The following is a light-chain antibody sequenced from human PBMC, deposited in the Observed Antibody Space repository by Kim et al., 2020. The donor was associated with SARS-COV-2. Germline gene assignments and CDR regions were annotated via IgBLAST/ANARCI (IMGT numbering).Light chain of an antibody. CDR1: TGTVTSGHY. V-gene: IGLV7-46*01. CDR3: LLSFGGVRV. J-gene: IGLJ3*02. Sequence: PGGTVTLPCEASTGTVTSGHYPYWFQQRPGQTPRTLIYDTNHKQSWTPARFSGSLLGGKAALTVSGAQTDDEADYYCLLSFGGVRVFGGGTQLTVL. CDR2: DTN.